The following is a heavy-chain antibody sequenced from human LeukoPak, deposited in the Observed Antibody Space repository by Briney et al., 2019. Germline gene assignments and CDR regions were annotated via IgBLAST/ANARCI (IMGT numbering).Heavy chain of an antibody. CDR3: AAQPCSVGRCYLDY. Sequence: MXWVRXXXXXXXXXXAVISYHGRDTYYADSVKGRFTISRDNSKNTLYLQLNSQGAEDTAVYYCAAQPCSVGRCYLDYWGQGTLVTVSS. V-gene: IGHV3-30*01. D-gene: IGHD2-15*01. CDR2: ISYHGRDT. J-gene: IGHJ4*02.